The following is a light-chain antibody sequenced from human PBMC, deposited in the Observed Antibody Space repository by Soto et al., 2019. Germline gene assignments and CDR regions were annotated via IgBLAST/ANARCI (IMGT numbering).Light chain of an antibody. Sequence: PGERATLSCRASQSVSSYLDCYQEKPGQAPRLLIYDASNRATGIPARFSGSGSGTDFTLTISSLEPEDFAVYYCQQRSNWPPITFGQGTRLEIK. CDR1: QSVSSY. V-gene: IGKV3-11*01. J-gene: IGKJ5*01. CDR3: QQRSNWPPIT. CDR2: DAS.